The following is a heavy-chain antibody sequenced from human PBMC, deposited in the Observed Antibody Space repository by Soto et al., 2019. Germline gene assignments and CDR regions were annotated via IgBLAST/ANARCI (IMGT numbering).Heavy chain of an antibody. CDR1: GGTFSSYA. D-gene: IGHD6-13*01. CDR3: ARDLGSSSWRYKDNWFDP. J-gene: IGHJ5*02. V-gene: IGHV1-69*13. CDR2: IIPIFGTA. Sequence: SVKVSCKASGGTFSSYAISWVRQAPGQGLEWMGGIIPIFGTANYAQKFQGRVTITADESTSTAYMELSSLRSEDTAVYYCARDLGSSSWRYKDNWFDPWGQGTLVTVSS.